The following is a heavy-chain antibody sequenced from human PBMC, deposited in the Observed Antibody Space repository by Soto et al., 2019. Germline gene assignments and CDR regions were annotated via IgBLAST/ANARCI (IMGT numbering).Heavy chain of an antibody. D-gene: IGHD4-4*01. CDR2: ISFNGGDT. Sequence: GWSLSLSCSASGFPFIRFAIHWVRQAPGKGLVYVSGISFNGGDTYHADSVKGRFSISRDNSKNTVYLQMSSLRAEDTAVYYCVKDGAVTFSGWFFDYWGQGTPVTVSS. V-gene: IGHV3-64D*06. CDR1: GFPFIRFA. J-gene: IGHJ4*02. CDR3: VKDGAVTFSGWFFDY.